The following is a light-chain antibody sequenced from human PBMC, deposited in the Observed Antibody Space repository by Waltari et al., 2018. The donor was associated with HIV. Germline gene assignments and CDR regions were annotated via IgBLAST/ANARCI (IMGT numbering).Light chain of an antibody. CDR3: AAWDDSLSATV. Sequence: QSVLTQPPSASGTPGQRVTISCSGSSSHIGSNYVYWYQQLPGTAPKLLIYMIDQRPSGVPDRFSESKSGTSASLAISGLRSEDEAEYYCAAWDDSLSATVFGGGTKLTVL. CDR1: SSHIGSNY. CDR2: MID. V-gene: IGLV1-47*01. J-gene: IGLJ2*01.